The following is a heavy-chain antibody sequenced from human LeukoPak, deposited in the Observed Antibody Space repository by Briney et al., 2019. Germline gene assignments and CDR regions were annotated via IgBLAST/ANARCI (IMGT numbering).Heavy chain of an antibody. V-gene: IGHV3-21*01. Sequence: GGSLRLSCAASGFTFSSYSMNWVRQAPGKGLEWVSSISSSSSYIYYADSVKGRFTISRDNAKNSLYLQMNSLRAEDTAVYYCATGSSRHYFDYWGQGTLVTVSS. J-gene: IGHJ4*02. CDR2: ISSSSSYI. D-gene: IGHD2-15*01. CDR3: ATGSSRHYFDY. CDR1: GFTFSSYS.